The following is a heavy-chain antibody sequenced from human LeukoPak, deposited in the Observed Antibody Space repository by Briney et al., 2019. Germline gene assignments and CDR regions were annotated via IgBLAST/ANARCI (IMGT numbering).Heavy chain of an antibody. V-gene: IGHV4-61*08. CDR1: GGSISSGGYY. J-gene: IGHJ2*01. Sequence: SETLSLTCTVSGGSISSGGYYWSWIRQHPGKGLEWIGYIYYSGSTNYNPSLKSRVTISLDTSKNQFSLKLSSVTTADTAVYYCARSVVTLYWYFDLWGRGTPVTVSS. D-gene: IGHD4-23*01. CDR3: ARSVVTLYWYFDL. CDR2: IYYSGST.